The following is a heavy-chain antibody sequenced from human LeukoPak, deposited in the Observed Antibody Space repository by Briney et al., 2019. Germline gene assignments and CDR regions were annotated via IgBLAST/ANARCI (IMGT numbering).Heavy chain of an antibody. CDR1: GVTLTGYS. J-gene: IGHJ4*02. CDR2: ISSSSSYI. V-gene: IGHV3-21*01. D-gene: IGHD3-10*01. CDR3: ARDHLWFGELFES. Sequence: PGGSLRLSCAASGVTLTGYSMNWVRQVPGKGLEWVSSISSSSSYIYYADSVKGRFTISRDNANNSLYLQMNSLRVEDTAVHYCARDHLWFGELFESWGQGTTVTVSS.